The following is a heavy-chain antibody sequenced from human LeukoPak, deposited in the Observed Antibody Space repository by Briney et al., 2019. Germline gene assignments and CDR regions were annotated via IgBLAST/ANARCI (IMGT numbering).Heavy chain of an antibody. CDR2: IIPIFGTA. CDR1: GGTFSSYA. J-gene: IGHJ5*02. CDR3: ARGLEWLTRRHTWFDP. D-gene: IGHD3-3*01. V-gene: IGHV1-69*13. Sequence: SVKVSCKASGGTFSSYAISWVRQAPGQGLEWMGGIIPIFGTANYAQKFQGRVTITADESTSTAYMELSSLRSEDTAVYYCARGLEWLTRRHTWFDPWGQGTLVTVSS.